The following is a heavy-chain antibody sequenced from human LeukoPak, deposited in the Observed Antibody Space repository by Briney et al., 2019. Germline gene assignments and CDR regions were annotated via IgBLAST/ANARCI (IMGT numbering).Heavy chain of an antibody. J-gene: IGHJ6*02. D-gene: IGHD7-27*01. CDR3: ARDQIWGYSRSYYYGMDV. CDR2: INPNSGGT. V-gene: IGHV1-2*04. Sequence: ASVKVSCKASGYTFTGYYMHWVRQAPGQGLEWMGWINPNSGGTNYAQEFQGWVTMTRDTSISTAYMELSRLRSDDTAVYYCARDQIWGYSRSYYYGMDVWGQGTTVTVSS. CDR1: GYTFTGYY.